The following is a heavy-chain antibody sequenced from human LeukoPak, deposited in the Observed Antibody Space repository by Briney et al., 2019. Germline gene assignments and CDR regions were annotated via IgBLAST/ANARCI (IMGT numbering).Heavy chain of an antibody. CDR3: ATDSGWYGNN. V-gene: IGHV3-48*03. CDR1: GFTFSSYE. J-gene: IGHJ4*02. CDR2: INNIGRTI. Sequence: GGSLRLSCAASGFTFSSYEMNWVRQAPGKGLEWVSYINNIGRTIYYADSVKGRFTISRDNSKNTLYLQMNSLRAEDTAVYYCATDSGWYGNNWGQGTLVTVSS. D-gene: IGHD6-19*01.